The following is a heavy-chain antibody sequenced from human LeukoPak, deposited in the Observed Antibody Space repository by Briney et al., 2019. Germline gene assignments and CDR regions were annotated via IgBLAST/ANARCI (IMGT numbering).Heavy chain of an antibody. V-gene: IGHV1-2*02. CDR3: ARAFGVVNIYYYYYYMDV. D-gene: IGHD3-3*01. CDR1: GYTFTGYY. Sequence: ASVKVSCKASGYTFTGYYMHWVRQAPGQGLEWMGWINPNSGGTNYAQKFQGRVTMTRDTSISTAYMELSRLRSDDTAVYYCARAFGVVNIYYYYYYMDVWGKGTTVTVSS. CDR2: INPNSGGT. J-gene: IGHJ6*03.